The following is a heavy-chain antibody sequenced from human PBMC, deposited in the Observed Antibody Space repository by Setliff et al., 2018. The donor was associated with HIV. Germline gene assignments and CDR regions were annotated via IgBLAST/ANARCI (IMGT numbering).Heavy chain of an antibody. D-gene: IGHD6-13*01. Sequence: SETLSLTCTVSGGSISSSNWWSWVRQPPGKGLEWIGEIYHSGSTNYNPSLKSRVTISVDKSKNQFSLKLSSVTAADTAVYYCARDLKQLAPYYYYYYGMDVWGQGTTVTVSS. V-gene: IGHV4-4*02. CDR3: ARDLKQLAPYYYYYYGMDV. CDR2: IYHSGST. J-gene: IGHJ6*02. CDR1: GGSISSSNW.